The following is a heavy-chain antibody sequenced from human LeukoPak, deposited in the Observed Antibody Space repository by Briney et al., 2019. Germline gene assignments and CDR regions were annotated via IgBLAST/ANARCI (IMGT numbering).Heavy chain of an antibody. CDR2: INPNSGGT. J-gene: IGHJ5*02. V-gene: IGHV1-2*04. CDR3: ARDRGGYCSSTSCYGSFWFDP. CDR1: GYTFTGYY. Sequence: GASVKVSCKASGYTFTGYYMHWVRQAPGQGLEWMGCINPNSGGTNYAQKFQGWVTMTRDTSISTAYMELSRLRSDDTAVYYCARDRGGYCSSTSCYGSFWFDPWGQGTLVTVSS. D-gene: IGHD2-2*01.